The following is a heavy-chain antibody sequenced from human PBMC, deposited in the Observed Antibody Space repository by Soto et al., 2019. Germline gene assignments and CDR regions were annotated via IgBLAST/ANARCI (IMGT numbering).Heavy chain of an antibody. Sequence: QVQLVESGGGAVQPGRSLRLSCTASGFTFDNFGMHWVRQAPGKGLEWVVVIAYDGSSQYYAESVKGRFTISRDNSNSTLYLQMNSLRAEDTAVYYCAKSLDGVPVQEFDPRGQGTLVTVSS. CDR2: IAYDGSSQ. D-gene: IGHD3-3*01. V-gene: IGHV3-30*18. CDR3: AKSLDGVPVQEFDP. J-gene: IGHJ5*02. CDR1: GFTFDNFG.